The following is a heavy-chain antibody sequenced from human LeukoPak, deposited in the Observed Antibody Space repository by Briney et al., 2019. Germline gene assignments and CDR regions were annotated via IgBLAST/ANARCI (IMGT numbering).Heavy chain of an antibody. CDR2: ISSSSSYI. D-gene: IGHD2-15*01. Sequence: SGGSLRLSCAASGFTFSSYSMNWVRQAPGKGLEWVSSISSSSSYIYYADPVKGRFTISRDNAKNSLYLQMNSLRAEDTAVYYCARAPVVVALLDYWGQGTLVTVSS. CDR1: GFTFSSYS. CDR3: ARAPVVVALLDY. V-gene: IGHV3-21*01. J-gene: IGHJ4*02.